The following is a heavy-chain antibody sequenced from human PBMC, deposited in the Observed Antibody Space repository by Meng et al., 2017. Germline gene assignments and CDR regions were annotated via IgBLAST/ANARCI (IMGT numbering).Heavy chain of an antibody. V-gene: IGHV4-59*01. Sequence: GSLRLSCTVSGGSISSYYWSWIRQPPGKGLEWIGYIYYSGSTNYNPSLKSRVTISVDTSKNQFSLKLSSVTAADTAVYYCARGYCSGGSCYSDYWGQGMLVTVSS. CDR1: GGSISSYY. J-gene: IGHJ4*02. CDR2: IYYSGST. CDR3: ARGYCSGGSCYSDY. D-gene: IGHD2-15*01.